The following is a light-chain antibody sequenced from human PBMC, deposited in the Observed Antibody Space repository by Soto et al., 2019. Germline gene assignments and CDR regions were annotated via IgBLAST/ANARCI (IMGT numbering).Light chain of an antibody. J-gene: IGKJ1*01. Sequence: VLTQSPGSLSLSPGERATLSCRASQSVTSNYFAWYQQKPGQAPRLLIYGASSRATGIADRFSRSGSGTDLTLTISILEPEDSAVYYCQQYGSFPWTVGQGTKVDNK. CDR3: QQYGSFPWT. CDR2: GAS. V-gene: IGKV3-20*01. CDR1: QSVTSNY.